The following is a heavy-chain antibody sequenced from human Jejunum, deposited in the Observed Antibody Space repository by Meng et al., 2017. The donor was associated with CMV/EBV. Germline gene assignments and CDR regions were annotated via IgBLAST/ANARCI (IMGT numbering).Heavy chain of an antibody. D-gene: IGHD3-9*01. Sequence: SGFTFSTYWMSWVRQTTAKGLEWLAKIKDDGSEKYYVESVSGRFTISRDNAKNSLYLQMNSLRAEDTAVYYCARDYDRSLDCDYWGQGTRVTVSS. CDR2: IKDDGSEK. V-gene: IGHV3-7*01. CDR3: ARDYDRSLDCDY. J-gene: IGHJ4*02. CDR1: GFTFSTYW.